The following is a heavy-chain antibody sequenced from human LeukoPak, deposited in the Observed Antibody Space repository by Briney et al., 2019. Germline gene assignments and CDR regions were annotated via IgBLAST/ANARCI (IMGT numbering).Heavy chain of an antibody. V-gene: IGHV3-21*01. CDR3: ARGDHYDSIRSLDEAFDI. CDR2: ISSSSSYI. J-gene: IGHJ3*02. CDR1: GFTFSSYS. Sequence: GGSLRLSCAASGFTFSSYSMNWVRQAPGKGLEWVSSISSSSSYIYYADSVRGRFTISRDNAKNSLYLQMNSLRAEDTAVYYCARGDHYDSIRSLDEAFDIWGQGTMVTVSS. D-gene: IGHD3-22*01.